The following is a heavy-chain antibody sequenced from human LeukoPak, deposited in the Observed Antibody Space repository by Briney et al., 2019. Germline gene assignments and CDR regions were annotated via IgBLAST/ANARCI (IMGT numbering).Heavy chain of an antibody. Sequence: GGCLRLSCAASGFTFSDYYMSWIRQAPGKGREWVSYISSSGSTIYYADSVRGRFTISRDNAKNSLYLQMNSLRAEDTAVYYCVCSYYYDSSGYDAFDIWGQGTMVTVSS. V-gene: IGHV3-11*04. CDR3: VCSYYYDSSGYDAFDI. CDR2: ISSSGSTI. J-gene: IGHJ3*02. CDR1: GFTFSDYY. D-gene: IGHD3-22*01.